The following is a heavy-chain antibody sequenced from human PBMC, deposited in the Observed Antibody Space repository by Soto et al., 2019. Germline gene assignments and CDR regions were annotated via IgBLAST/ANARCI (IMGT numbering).Heavy chain of an antibody. D-gene: IGHD3-22*01. CDR2: ISCSGGST. J-gene: IGHJ4*02. CDR3: AKVRYYYDSGCYLGY. CDR1: GFTFSSYA. V-gene: IGHV3-23*01. Sequence: EVQLLESGGCLVQPGWSLRPSCAASGFTFSSYAMSWVRQAPGKGLEWVSAISCSGGSTYYADSVKGRFTFSRANSKNTLYLRMNSLRAEDTAVYYFAKVRYYYDSGCYLGYWGQGTLFTVSS.